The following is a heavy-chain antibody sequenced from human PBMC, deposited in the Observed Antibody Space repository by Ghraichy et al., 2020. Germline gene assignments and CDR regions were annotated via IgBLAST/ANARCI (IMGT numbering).Heavy chain of an antibody. CDR1: GFTFSSYA. CDR2: ISGSGGST. Sequence: GGSLRLSCAASGFTFSSYAMSWVRQAPGKGLEWVSAISGSGGSTYYADSVKGRFTISRDNSKNTLYLQMNSLRAEDTAVYYCAKAPVQLWLLGLNYFDYWGQGTLVTVSS. J-gene: IGHJ4*02. V-gene: IGHV3-23*01. D-gene: IGHD5-18*01. CDR3: AKAPVQLWLLGLNYFDY.